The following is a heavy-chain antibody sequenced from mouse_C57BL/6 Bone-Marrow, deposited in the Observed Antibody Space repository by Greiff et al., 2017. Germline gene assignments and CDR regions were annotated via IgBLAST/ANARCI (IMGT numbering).Heavy chain of an antibody. Sequence: EVQGVESGAELVRPGASVKLSCTASGFNIKDDYMHWVKQRPEQGLEWIGWINPENGDTEYASKFQGKATITVDKSSNTAYLQLSSLTSEDTAVYYYARIAYWGQGTLVTVSA. CDR1: GFNIKDDY. CDR2: INPENGDT. CDR3: ARIAY. J-gene: IGHJ3*01. V-gene: IGHV14-4*01.